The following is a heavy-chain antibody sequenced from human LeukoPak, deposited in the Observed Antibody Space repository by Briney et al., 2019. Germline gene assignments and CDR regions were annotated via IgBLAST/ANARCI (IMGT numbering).Heavy chain of an antibody. V-gene: IGHV3-7*03. CDR1: GFTFSSYW. D-gene: IGHD3-10*01. CDR3: ARDGLLWFGELPCFDY. J-gene: IGHJ4*02. Sequence: PGGSLRLSCAASGFTFSSYWMSWVRQAPGKGLEWVANIKQDGSEKYYVDSVKGRFTISRDNAKNPLYLQMNSLRAEDTAVYYCARDGLLWFGELPCFDYWGQGTLVTVSS. CDR2: IKQDGSEK.